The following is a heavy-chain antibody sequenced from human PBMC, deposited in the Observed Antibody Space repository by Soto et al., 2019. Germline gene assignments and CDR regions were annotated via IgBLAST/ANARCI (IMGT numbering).Heavy chain of an antibody. CDR2: IIPIFGTA. CDR3: AREAVTGTNYYYYGMDV. CDR1: GGTFSGYA. J-gene: IGHJ6*02. D-gene: IGHD1-20*01. V-gene: IGHV1-69*01. Sequence: QVQLVQSGAEVKKPGSSVKVSCKASGGTFSGYAISWVRQAPGQGLEWMGGIIPIFGTANYAQKFQGRVTITADESTSTAYMELSSLRSEDTAVYYCAREAVTGTNYYYYGMDVWGQGTTVTVSS.